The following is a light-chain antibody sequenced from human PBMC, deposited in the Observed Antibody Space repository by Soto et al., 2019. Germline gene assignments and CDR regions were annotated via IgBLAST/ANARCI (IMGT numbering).Light chain of an antibody. V-gene: IGKV3-20*01. CDR3: QQYGSSRRT. CDR2: ATS. CDR1: QSVSSSY. J-gene: IGKJ1*01. Sequence: EIVLTQSPDTLSLSPGERATLSCRASQSVSSSYLAWYQQKPGQAPRLLIYATSSRATGIPDRFSGSGSGTDFPLTISRLEPEDFAVYYCQQYGSSRRTFGQGTKVEIK.